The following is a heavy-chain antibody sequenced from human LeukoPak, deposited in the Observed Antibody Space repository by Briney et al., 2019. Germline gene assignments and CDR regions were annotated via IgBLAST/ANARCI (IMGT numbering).Heavy chain of an antibody. V-gene: IGHV3-20*04. Sequence: GGSLRLSCAASGFTFDDYGMSWVHQAPGKGLEWVSGINWDGGSTGYADSVKGRFTISRDNAKNSLYLQMKSLRAEDTALYYCARVHAAGISFYFDYWGQGTLVTVSS. CDR3: ARVHAAGISFYFDY. CDR2: INWDGGST. J-gene: IGHJ4*02. CDR1: GFTFDDYG. D-gene: IGHD6-19*01.